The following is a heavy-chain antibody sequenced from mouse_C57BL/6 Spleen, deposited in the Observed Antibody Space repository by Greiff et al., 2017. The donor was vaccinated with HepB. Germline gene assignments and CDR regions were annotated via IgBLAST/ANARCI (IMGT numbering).Heavy chain of an antibody. J-gene: IGHJ2*01. D-gene: IGHD3-2*02. Sequence: QVQLQQSGPELVKPGASVKISCKASGYAFSSSWMNWVKQRPGKGLEWIGRIYPGDGDTNYNGKFKGKATLTADKSSSTAYMQLSSLTSEDSAVYCCARRDSSGYLFDYWGQGTTLTVSS. CDR2: IYPGDGDT. V-gene: IGHV1-82*01. CDR3: ARRDSSGYLFDY. CDR1: GYAFSSSW.